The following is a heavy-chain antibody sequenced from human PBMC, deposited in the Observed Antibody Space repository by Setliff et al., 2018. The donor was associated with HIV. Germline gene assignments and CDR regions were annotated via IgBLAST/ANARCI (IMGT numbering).Heavy chain of an antibody. V-gene: IGHV4-38-2*02. D-gene: IGHD6-19*01. CDR1: GYSIRSGYN. J-gene: IGHJ4*02. CDR2: IYYSGST. Sequence: PSETLSLTCTVSGYSIRSGYNWGWIRQPPGKGLEWIGHIYYSGSTNYNPSLKSRVTLSVDTSKNQFSLKMSSVTAADTAVYYCARSSSVASDYWGPGTLVTV. CDR3: ARSSSVASDY.